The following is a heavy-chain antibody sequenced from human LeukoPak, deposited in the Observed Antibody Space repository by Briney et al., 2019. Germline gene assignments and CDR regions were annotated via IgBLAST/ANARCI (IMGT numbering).Heavy chain of an antibody. Sequence: GGSLRLSCVASGFPFSSYWMTWVRQAPGKGLEWVSYISTSGLSTYYADSVKGRFTISRDNAKNSLYLQTNGLRAEDTAVYYCARDPTPTQLWFRGTFDYWGQGALVTVSS. CDR1: GFPFSSYW. D-gene: IGHD5-18*01. V-gene: IGHV3-48*01. J-gene: IGHJ4*02. CDR2: ISTSGLST. CDR3: ARDPTPTQLWFRGTFDY.